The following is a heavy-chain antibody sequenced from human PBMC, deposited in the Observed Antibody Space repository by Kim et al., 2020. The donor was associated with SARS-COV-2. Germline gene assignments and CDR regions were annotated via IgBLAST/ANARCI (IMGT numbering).Heavy chain of an antibody. CDR3: AKVTTITAPFYDY. J-gene: IGHJ4*02. Sequence: YADAVQGRFTISSANSKNALNLEMNSLRAEDTALYYCAKVTTITAPFYDYWGQGTLVTVSS. V-gene: IGHV3-23*01. D-gene: IGHD4-4*01.